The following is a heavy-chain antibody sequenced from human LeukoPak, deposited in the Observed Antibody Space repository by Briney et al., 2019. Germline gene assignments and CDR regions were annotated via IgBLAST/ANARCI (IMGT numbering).Heavy chain of an antibody. V-gene: IGHV4-34*01. CDR2: INHSGST. J-gene: IGHJ6*03. CDR3: ARRVGRYFGERAYYYNYMDV. CDR1: GGSFSGYY. Sequence: SETLSLTCAVYGGSFSGYYWSWIRQPPGKGLEWIGEINHSGSTNYNPSLKSRVTISVDTSKNQFSLKLSSVTAADTAVYYCARRVGRYFGERAYYYNYMDVWGKGTTVTISS. D-gene: IGHD1-26*01.